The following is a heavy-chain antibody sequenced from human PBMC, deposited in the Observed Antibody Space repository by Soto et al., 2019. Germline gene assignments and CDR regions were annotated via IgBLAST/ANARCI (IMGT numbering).Heavy chain of an antibody. CDR2: MQPSTGRT. CDR3: ARGVSAGVEY. Sequence: QVQLVQSGAEVREPGASVKVSCKASGYSFTSLDINWVRQTAGQGLEWMGWMQPSTGRTGYAQKFQGRVTMTRDTSINTAYLELTTLTSDVTACYYCARGVSAGVEYWGQGTLVTGSS. J-gene: IGHJ4*02. V-gene: IGHV1-8*01. CDR1: GYSFTSLD. D-gene: IGHD3-10*01.